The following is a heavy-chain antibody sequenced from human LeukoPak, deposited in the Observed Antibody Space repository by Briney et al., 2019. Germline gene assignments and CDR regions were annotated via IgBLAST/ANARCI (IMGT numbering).Heavy chain of an antibody. CDR2: ISGSGYYS. Sequence: GGSLRLSCAASELTFDNYAMSGVRQAPGEGRGWVSVISGSGYYSYYADSVKGRSTVSRDNSKTTLYLQMNSLRADDTAVYYCAKGGPTGSNYFDFWGQGTLVTVSS. D-gene: IGHD1-26*01. J-gene: IGHJ4*02. CDR3: AKGGPTGSNYFDF. V-gene: IGHV3-23*01. CDR1: ELTFDNYA.